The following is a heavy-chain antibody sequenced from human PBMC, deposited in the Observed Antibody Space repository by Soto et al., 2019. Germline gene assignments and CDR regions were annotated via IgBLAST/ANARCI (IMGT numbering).Heavy chain of an antibody. CDR1: GGSISTYH. J-gene: IGHJ4*02. Sequence: PSETLSLTCTVSGGSISTYHWTWIRQPPGKGLEWIGYIYYSGSTSYSPSLRSRVTISVDTSKNQFSLKLRSVTAADTAVYYCARAHNGHDYWGQGTLVTVSS. D-gene: IGHD1-20*01. CDR3: ARAHNGHDY. CDR2: IYYSGST. V-gene: IGHV4-59*12.